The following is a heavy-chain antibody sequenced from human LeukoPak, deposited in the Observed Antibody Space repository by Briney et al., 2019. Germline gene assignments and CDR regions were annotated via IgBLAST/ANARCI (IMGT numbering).Heavy chain of an antibody. V-gene: IGHV1-18*01. CDR2: ISAYNGNT. Sequence: ASVKVSCKASGYTFTTYGISWVRQAPGHGLEWMGWISAYNGNTKYAQKLQGRVTMTTDTSTSTAYMELRSLRSDDTAVYYGARDLGYYGSGSSPSDYWGQGTLVTVSS. D-gene: IGHD3-10*01. CDR3: ARDLGYYGSGSSPSDY. CDR1: GYTFTTYG. J-gene: IGHJ4*02.